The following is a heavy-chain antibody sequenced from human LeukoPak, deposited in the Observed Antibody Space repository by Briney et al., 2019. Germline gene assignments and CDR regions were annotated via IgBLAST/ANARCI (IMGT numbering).Heavy chain of an antibody. CDR3: ARTYYDFWSGYYTPPDY. D-gene: IGHD3-3*01. V-gene: IGHV1-8*01. J-gene: IGHJ4*02. CDR1: GYTFTSYD. Sequence: ASVKVSSKASGYTFTSYDINWVRQATGQGLEWMGWMNPNSGNTGYAQKFQGRVTMTRNTSISTAYMELSSLRSEDTAVYYCARTYYDFWSGYYTPPDYWGQGTLVTVSS. CDR2: MNPNSGNT.